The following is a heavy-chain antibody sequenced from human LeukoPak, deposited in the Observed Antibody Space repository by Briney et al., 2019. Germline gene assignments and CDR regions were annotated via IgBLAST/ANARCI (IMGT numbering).Heavy chain of an antibody. CDR3: ASRRYSGSYYFDY. Sequence: SETLSLTCTVSGGSISSSSYYWGWIRRPPGKGLEGIGSIYYSGSTYYNPSLKSRVTISVDTSKNQFTLKLSSVTAADTAVYYCASRRYSGSYYFDYWGQGTLVTVSS. D-gene: IGHD1-26*01. CDR2: IYYSGST. CDR1: GGSISSSSYY. V-gene: IGHV4-39*01. J-gene: IGHJ4*02.